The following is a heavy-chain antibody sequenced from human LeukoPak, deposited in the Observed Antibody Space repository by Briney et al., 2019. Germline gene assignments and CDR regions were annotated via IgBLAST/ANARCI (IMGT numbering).Heavy chain of an antibody. CDR2: ISYDGSNK. J-gene: IGHJ6*02. D-gene: IGHD5-12*01. V-gene: IGHV3-30-3*01. CDR3: ARERRVATSDYFYGMDV. CDR1: GFTFSRYA. Sequence: TGGSLRLSCAASGFTFSRYAMHRVRQAPGKGLEWVAVISYDGSNKYYADSVKGRFTISRDNSKNTLYLQMNSLRAEDTAVFYCARERRVATSDYFYGMDVWGQGTTVTVSS.